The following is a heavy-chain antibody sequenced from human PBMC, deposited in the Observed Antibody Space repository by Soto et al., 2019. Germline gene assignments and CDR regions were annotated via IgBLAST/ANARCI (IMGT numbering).Heavy chain of an antibody. J-gene: IGHJ4*02. Sequence: QVQLVQSGAEVKKPGASVKVSCKASGYTFSDFGISWVRQAPGQGLEWMGWVSAYTGNTNYAQKFQGRVTMTTDTATCTAYMELRSLRSDDTAVYYCARCPESRSTAYFDYWGQGTLATVSS. V-gene: IGHV1-18*01. CDR1: GYTFSDFG. CDR2: VSAYTGNT. CDR3: ARCPESRSTAYFDY. D-gene: IGHD2-2*01.